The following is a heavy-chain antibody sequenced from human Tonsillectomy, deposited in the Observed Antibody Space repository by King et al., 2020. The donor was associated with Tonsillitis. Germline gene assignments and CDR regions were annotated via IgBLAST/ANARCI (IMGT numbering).Heavy chain of an antibody. CDR2: VYYSGST. D-gene: IGHD3-10*01. CDR1: GGSISSYY. J-gene: IGHJ4*02. V-gene: IGHV4-59*01. CDR3: ARLGEWFGSWYVHY. Sequence: VQLQESGQRLVKPSETLSFTCTVSGGSISSYYWSWIRQPPGRGLEWIGCVYYSGSTNYNPSLKSRVTISVDTSKNQFSLKRSSVTAADTALYYCARLGEWFGSWYVHYWGQGTLVTVSS.